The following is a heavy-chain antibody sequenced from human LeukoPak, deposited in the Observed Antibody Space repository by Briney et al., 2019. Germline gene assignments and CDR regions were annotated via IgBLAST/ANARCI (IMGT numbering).Heavy chain of an antibody. Sequence: ASVKVSCKASGYTFTSYGISWVRQAPGQGLEWMGWISAYNGNTNYAQKLQGRVTMTTDTSTSTAYMELRSLRSDDTAVYYCARDMGGCSGGSCYSGWFDPWGQGTLVTVSS. J-gene: IGHJ5*02. D-gene: IGHD2-15*01. CDR2: ISAYNGNT. CDR1: GYTFTSYG. CDR3: ARDMGGCSGGSCYSGWFDP. V-gene: IGHV1-18*01.